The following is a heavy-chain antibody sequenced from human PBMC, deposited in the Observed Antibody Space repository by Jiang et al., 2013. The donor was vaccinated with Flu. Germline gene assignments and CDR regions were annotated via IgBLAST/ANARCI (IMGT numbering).Heavy chain of an antibody. CDR2: IYYSGST. V-gene: IGHV4-39*07. CDR1: GGSISSSSYY. J-gene: IGHJ4*02. Sequence: LLKPSETLSLTCTVSGGSISSSSYYWGWIRQPPGKGLEWIGSIYYSGSTYYNPSLKSRVTISVDTSKNQFSLKLSSVTAADTAVYYCARQVWGSGSNTPFDYWGQGTLVTVSS. CDR3: ARQVWGSGSNTPFDY. D-gene: IGHD3-3*01.